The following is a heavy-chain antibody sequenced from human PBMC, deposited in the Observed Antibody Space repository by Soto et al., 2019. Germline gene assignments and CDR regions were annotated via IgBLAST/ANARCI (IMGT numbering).Heavy chain of an antibody. J-gene: IGHJ4*02. D-gene: IGHD1-26*01. CDR3: AKANLNGKGANDY. CDR1: GFTFSSYA. CDR2: ISDSGTGT. Sequence: EVQLLESGGGLGQPGESLKLSCAASGFTFSSYAMTWVRQAPGKGLEWVSVISDSGTGTYYADSVKGRFTISRDNSKNTLYLQMNSLRADDTAVYYCAKANLNGKGANDYWGQGALVTVSS. V-gene: IGHV3-23*01.